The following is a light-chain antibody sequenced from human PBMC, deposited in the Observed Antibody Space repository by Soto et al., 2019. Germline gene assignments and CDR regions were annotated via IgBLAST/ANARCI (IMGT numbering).Light chain of an antibody. CDR3: LSHTTRRIYV. CDR1: NSDIGAYDY. Sequence: QSVLTQPASVSGSPGQSITISCSGTNSDIGAYDYVPWYQQHPGKPPKLIIYNVNNRPSGVSFRFSGSKSANTASLTISGLQTEDEADYYCLSHTTRRIYVFGPGTKLTVL. CDR2: NVN. J-gene: IGLJ1*01. V-gene: IGLV2-14*03.